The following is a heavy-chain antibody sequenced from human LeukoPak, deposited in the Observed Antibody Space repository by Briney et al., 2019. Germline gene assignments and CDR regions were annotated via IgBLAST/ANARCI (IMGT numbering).Heavy chain of an antibody. CDR3: ARGGRYSSGWYEYYYYYYGMDV. V-gene: IGHV1-2*04. J-gene: IGHJ6*02. D-gene: IGHD6-19*01. CDR2: INPNSGGT. Sequence: ASAKVSCKASGYTFTGYYMHRVRQAPGQGLEWMGWINPNSGGTNYAQKFQGWVTMTRDTSISTAYMELSRLRSDDTAVYYCARGGRYSSGWYEYYYYYYGMDVWGQGTTVTVSS. CDR1: GYTFTGYY.